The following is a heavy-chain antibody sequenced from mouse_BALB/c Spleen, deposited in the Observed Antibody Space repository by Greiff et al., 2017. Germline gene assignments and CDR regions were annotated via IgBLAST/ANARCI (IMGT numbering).Heavy chain of an antibody. CDR2: IWTGGGT. V-gene: IGHV2-9-2*01. CDR3: VRDRRYFDV. J-gene: IGHJ1*01. Sequence: VQLKESGPGLVAPSQSLSITCTVSGFSLTSYDISWIRQPPGKGLEWLGVIWTGGGTNYNSAFMSRLSISKDNSKSQVFLKMNSLQTDDTAIYYCVRDRRYFDVWGAGTTVTVSS. CDR1: GFSLTSYD.